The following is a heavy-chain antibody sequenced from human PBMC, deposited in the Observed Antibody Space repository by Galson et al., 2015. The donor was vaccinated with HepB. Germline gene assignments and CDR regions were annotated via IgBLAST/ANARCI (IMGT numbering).Heavy chain of an antibody. J-gene: IGHJ4*02. Sequence: SLRLSCATSGFTFGDYAMHWVRQAPGKGLEWVSGISWNSGHSAYLDSVKGRFTISRDNAKNSLYLQLNSLTSEDTALYFCVKDVGPFLGVAAAGWFENWGQGTPVTVSS. CDR3: VKDVGPFLGVAAAGWFEN. CDR2: ISWNSGHS. V-gene: IGHV3-9*01. CDR1: GFTFGDYA. D-gene: IGHD6-13*01.